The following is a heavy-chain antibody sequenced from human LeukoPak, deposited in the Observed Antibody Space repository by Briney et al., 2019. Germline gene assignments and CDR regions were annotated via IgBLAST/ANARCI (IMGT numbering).Heavy chain of an antibody. D-gene: IGHD6-25*01. CDR3: ARGGSWFDP. CDR1: GGSIRSHY. Sequence: PSETLSLTCTVSGGSIRSHYRTWIRQPPGKGLEWIGYIYFSGTTNYNPSLKSRVTISVDTSKNQFSLNLTSVTAADTAVYSCARGGSWFDPWGQGTLVTVSS. J-gene: IGHJ5*02. CDR2: IYFSGTT. V-gene: IGHV4-59*11.